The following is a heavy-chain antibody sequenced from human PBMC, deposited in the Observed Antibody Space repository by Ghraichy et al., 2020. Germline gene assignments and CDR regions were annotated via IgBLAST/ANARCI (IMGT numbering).Heavy chain of an antibody. CDR2: INPNTETP. V-gene: IGHV7-4-1*02. Sequence: ASVKVSCKASGYTLTTYGVNWVRQAPGQGLEWMGWINPNTETPTYAQNFTGRFAFSLDTSVNTAYLQLTGLKAEDTAVYYCARERRGGDLSDYYWYGRDVWGQGTAVTVSS. D-gene: IGHD3-10*01. CDR3: ARERRGGDLSDYYWYGRDV. J-gene: IGHJ6*02. CDR1: GYTLTTYG.